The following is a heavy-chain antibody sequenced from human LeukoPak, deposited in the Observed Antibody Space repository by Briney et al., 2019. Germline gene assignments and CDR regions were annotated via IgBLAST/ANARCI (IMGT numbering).Heavy chain of an antibody. CDR1: GGSISSGTYY. D-gene: IGHD6-19*01. V-gene: IGHV4-61*01. J-gene: IGHJ4*02. CDR3: ARGSSSGWRY. Sequence: SQTLSLTCTVSGGSISSGTYYWSWIRQPPGTGPEWIGYIYYSGSTNYNPSLKSRVTISVDTSKNQFSLKLSSVTAADTAVYYCARGSSSGWRYWGQGTLVTVSS. CDR2: IYYSGST.